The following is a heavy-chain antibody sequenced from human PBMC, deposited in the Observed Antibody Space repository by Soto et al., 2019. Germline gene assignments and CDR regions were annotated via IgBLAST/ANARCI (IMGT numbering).Heavy chain of an antibody. CDR3: AKDRGLNSSSWYSYYYYYGMDV. J-gene: IGHJ6*02. CDR2: ISGSGGST. Sequence: GGSLRLSCAASGFTFSSYAMSWVRQAPGKGLEWVSAISGSGGSTYYADSVKGRFTISRDNSKNTLYLQMNSLRAEDTAVYYCAKDRGLNSSSWYSYYYYYGMDVWGQGTTVTVSS. CDR1: GFTFSSYA. V-gene: IGHV3-23*01. D-gene: IGHD6-13*01.